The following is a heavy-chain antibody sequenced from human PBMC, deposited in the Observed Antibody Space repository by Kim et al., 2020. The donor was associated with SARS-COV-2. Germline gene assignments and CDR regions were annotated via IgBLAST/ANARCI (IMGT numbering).Heavy chain of an antibody. V-gene: IGHV1-3*01. Sequence: KHAQKIQGRLTNTRDTSASTAYMELSSLRSEDTAVYYCARDSGYDSYFDYWGQGTLVTVSS. D-gene: IGHD5-12*01. CDR3: ARDSGYDSYFDY. J-gene: IGHJ4*02.